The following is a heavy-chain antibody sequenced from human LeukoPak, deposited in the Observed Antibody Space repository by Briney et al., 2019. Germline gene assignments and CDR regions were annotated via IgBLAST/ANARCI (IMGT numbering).Heavy chain of an antibody. CDR2: IYYSGST. Sequence: PSETLSLTCTVSGGAITGYYWSWIRQLPGKGLEWIGYIYYSGSTNYNPSLKSRVTMSVDTSKKQFSLKLSSVTAADTAVYYCARGRPPHDYGTLFDYWGQGTLVTVSS. CDR3: ARGRPPHDYGTLFDY. J-gene: IGHJ4*02. V-gene: IGHV4-59*01. CDR1: GGAITGYY. D-gene: IGHD4-17*01.